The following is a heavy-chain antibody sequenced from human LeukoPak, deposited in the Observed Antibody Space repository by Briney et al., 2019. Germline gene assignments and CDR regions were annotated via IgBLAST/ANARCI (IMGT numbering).Heavy chain of an antibody. CDR2: IRYDGSNK. CDR3: ARGQRAHVEWSSYMDV. V-gene: IGHV3-30*02. Sequence: GGSLRLSCAASRFTFSSYGMHWVRQAPGKGLEWVAFIRYDGSNKYYADSVKGRFTVSRDNSKNTLYLQMNNLRAEDTAVYYCARGQRAHVEWSSYMDVWGKGTTVTVSS. D-gene: IGHD3-3*01. J-gene: IGHJ6*03. CDR1: RFTFSSYG.